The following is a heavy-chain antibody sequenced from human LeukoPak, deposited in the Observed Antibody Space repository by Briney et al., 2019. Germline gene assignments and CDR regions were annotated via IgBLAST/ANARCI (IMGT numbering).Heavy chain of an antibody. CDR3: ARDYGGDRDWFFDL. V-gene: IGHV4-4*07. Sequence: SETLSLTCTVSGGSISNNYWSWIRQPAGKGLEWIGHIYTSGSTNYNPSLRSRVTISVDTSRNQFSLKLSSVTAADTAVYYCARDYGGDRDWFFDLWGRGTLVTVSS. CDR2: IYTSGST. CDR1: GGSISNNY. J-gene: IGHJ2*01. D-gene: IGHD4-23*01.